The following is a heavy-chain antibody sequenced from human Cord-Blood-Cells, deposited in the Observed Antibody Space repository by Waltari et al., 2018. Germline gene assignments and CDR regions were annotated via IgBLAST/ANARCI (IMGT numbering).Heavy chain of an antibody. J-gene: IGHJ3*02. CDR1: GYTLTALP. Sequence: QVQLVQSGAEVQKPGASVKVPCQFSGYTLTALPMHWVRQAPGKGLEWMGGFDPEDGETIYAQKFQGRVTMTEDTSTDTAYMELSSLRSEDTAVYYCATACDLGNDAFDIWGQGTMVTVSS. CDR2: FDPEDGET. V-gene: IGHV1-24*01. CDR3: ATACDLGNDAFDI. D-gene: IGHD7-27*01.